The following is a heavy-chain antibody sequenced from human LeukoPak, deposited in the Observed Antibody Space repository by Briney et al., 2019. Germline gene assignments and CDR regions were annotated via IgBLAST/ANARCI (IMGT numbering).Heavy chain of an antibody. CDR3: ARDTLGGSGSYYSATNWFDP. Sequence: NPSETLSLTCTVSGASISDYYWSWIRQPPGKGLEWIGSIYHSGSTYYNPSLKSRVTISVDSSKTQFSLKMRSVTAADTAVYFCARDTLGGSGSYYSATNWFDPWGQGTLVTVSS. D-gene: IGHD3-10*01. J-gene: IGHJ5*02. CDR1: GASISDYY. CDR2: IYHSGST. V-gene: IGHV4-38-2*02.